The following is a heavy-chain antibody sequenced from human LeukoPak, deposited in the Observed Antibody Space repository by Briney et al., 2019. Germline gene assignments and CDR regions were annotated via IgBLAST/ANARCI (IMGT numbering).Heavy chain of an antibody. D-gene: IGHD3-22*01. J-gene: IGHJ6*02. Sequence: GRSLRLSCAASGFTFSSYAMHWVRQAPGKGLEWVAVISYDGSNKYYADSVKGRFTISRDNSKNTLYLQMNSLRAEDTAVYYCARDHLSITMIVVVITPRYYYGMDVWGQGTTVTVSS. CDR3: ARDHLSITMIVVVITPRYYYGMDV. V-gene: IGHV3-30-3*01. CDR2: ISYDGSNK. CDR1: GFTFSSYA.